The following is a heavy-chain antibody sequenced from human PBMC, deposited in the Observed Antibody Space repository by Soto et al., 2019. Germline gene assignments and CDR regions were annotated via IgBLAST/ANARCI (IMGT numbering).Heavy chain of an antibody. CDR3: ACVKRAVPAANSGMDV. J-gene: IGHJ6*02. V-gene: IGHV3-48*02. D-gene: IGHD2-2*01. CDR1: GFTFSSYS. CDR2: ISSSSSTI. Sequence: EVQLVESGGGLVQPGGSLRLSCAASGFTFSSYSMNWVRQAPGKGLEWVSYISSSSSTIYYADSVKGRFTISRDNAKNSLYLQMNSLRDEDTAVYYCACVKRAVPAANSGMDVWGQGTTVTVSS.